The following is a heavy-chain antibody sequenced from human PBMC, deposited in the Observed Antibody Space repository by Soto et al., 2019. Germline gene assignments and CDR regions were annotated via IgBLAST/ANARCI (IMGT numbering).Heavy chain of an antibody. CDR2: INPNSGGT. V-gene: IGHV1-2*04. CDR3: EREWVSNSSSPADAFDL. D-gene: IGHD6-6*01. J-gene: IGHJ3*01. CDR1: GYTFTTYS. Sequence: QVQLVQSGAEVKKPGASVKVSCKASGYTFTTYSMHWVRQAPGQGLEWMGWINPNSGGTNYAQKFQGWVTMTRDTSSSTAYMGLSRLRSDDTAVYYCEREWVSNSSSPADAFDLWGRGTMVTVAS.